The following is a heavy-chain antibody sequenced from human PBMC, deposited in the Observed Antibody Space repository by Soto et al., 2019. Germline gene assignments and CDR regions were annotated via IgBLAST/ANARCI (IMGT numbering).Heavy chain of an antibody. CDR1: GYTFTSYD. CDR2: MNPNTGNS. Sequence: QVQLVQSGAEVRKPGASVKVSCEASGYTFTSYDIYWVRQASGQGLEWIGWMNPNTGNSGYAQKFQGRVTMTSDTSISTAHMELSRLRSEDTAVYYCARRAETNGWNGFGADKYYFDFWGQGTLVTVSS. V-gene: IGHV1-8*01. J-gene: IGHJ4*02. CDR3: ARRAETNGWNGFGADKYYFDF. D-gene: IGHD1-1*01.